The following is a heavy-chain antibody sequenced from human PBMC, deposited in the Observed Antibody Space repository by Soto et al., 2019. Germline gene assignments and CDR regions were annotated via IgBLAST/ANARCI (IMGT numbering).Heavy chain of an antibody. V-gene: IGHV1-69*13. CDR3: AIEYSSSPPYYPHY. CDR2: IIPIFGTA. D-gene: IGHD6-6*01. Sequence: GASVKVSCKASGGTFSSYSISWVRQAPGQGLEWMGGIIPIFGTANYAQKFQGRVTITADESTSTAYMELSSLRSEDTAVYYCAIEYSSSPPYYPHYWGQGTLVTVSS. J-gene: IGHJ4*02. CDR1: GGTFSSYS.